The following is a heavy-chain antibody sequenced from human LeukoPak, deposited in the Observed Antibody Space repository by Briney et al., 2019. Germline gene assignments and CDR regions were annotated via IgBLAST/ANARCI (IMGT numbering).Heavy chain of an antibody. V-gene: IGHV5-51*01. D-gene: IGHD3-3*01. CDR1: GSRFTSYW. CDR2: IYPGDADT. Sequence: GGPLQISCKGAGSRFTSYWIGWVRRLPGKGREWMGIIYPGDADTRYSPSFQGQVTISADKSTSTAYLQWSSLKASDTAMYYCARQASNRGFWSGYSTFDYWGQGTLVTVSS. J-gene: IGHJ4*02. CDR3: ARQASNRGFWSGYSTFDY.